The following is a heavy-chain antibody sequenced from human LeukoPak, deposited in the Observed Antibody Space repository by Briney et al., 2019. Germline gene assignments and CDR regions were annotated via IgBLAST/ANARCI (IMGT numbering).Heavy chain of an antibody. J-gene: IGHJ5*02. V-gene: IGHV1-69*04. CDR3: ARDLMATIVGEFVNWFDP. CDR2: IIPILGIA. D-gene: IGHD5-24*01. CDR1: GGTFSSYA. Sequence: SVKVSCKASGGTFSSYAISWVRQAPGQGLEWMGRIIPILGIANYAQKFQGRVTITADKSTGTAYMELSSLRSEDTAVYYCARDLMATIVGEFVNWFDPWGQGTLVTVSS.